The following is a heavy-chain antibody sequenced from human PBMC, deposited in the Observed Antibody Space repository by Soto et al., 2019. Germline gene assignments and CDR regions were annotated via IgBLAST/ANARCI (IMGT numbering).Heavy chain of an antibody. CDR1: GGSISSGGYY. V-gene: IGHV4-31*03. CDR2: IYYSGST. Sequence: PSETLSLTCTVSGGSISSGGYYWSWIRQHPGKGLEWIGYIYYSGSTYYNPSLKSRVTISVDTSKNQFSLKLSSVTAEDTAVYYCAKEGSRTIALVMYATHFFDYWGQGTPVTVSS. J-gene: IGHJ4*02. D-gene: IGHD2-8*01. CDR3: AKEGSRTIALVMYATHFFDY.